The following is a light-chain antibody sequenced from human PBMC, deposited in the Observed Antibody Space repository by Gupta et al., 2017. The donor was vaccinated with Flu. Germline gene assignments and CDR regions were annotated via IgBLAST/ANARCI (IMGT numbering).Light chain of an antibody. CDR3: QLDGSSPSS. CDR2: GAS. Sequence: EIVLTQSPGTLSLSPGERATLSCRASQSVSTDYLAWYQQKPGQAPRLLIYGASSRATGIPDRFSGSGSGTDFTLTIIRLEPEDFAVYYCQLDGSSPSSFGQGTKMEIK. V-gene: IGKV3-20*01. CDR1: QSVSTDY. J-gene: IGKJ2*03.